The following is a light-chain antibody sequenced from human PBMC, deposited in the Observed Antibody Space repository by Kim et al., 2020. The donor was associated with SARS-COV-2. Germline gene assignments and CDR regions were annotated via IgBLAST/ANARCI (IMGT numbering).Light chain of an antibody. CDR1: KLGDNN. CDR2: QDS. Sequence: SPGQTSSRTCSGDKLGDNNACWYQQNPGQSPVLVIYQDSKRPSGIPERFSGSNSGNTATLTISGTQAMDEADYYCQAWDSSTVVFGGGTQLTVL. V-gene: IGLV3-1*01. J-gene: IGLJ2*01. CDR3: QAWDSSTVV.